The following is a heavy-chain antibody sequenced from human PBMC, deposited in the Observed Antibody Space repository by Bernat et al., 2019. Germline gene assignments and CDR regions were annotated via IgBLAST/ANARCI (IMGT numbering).Heavy chain of an antibody. V-gene: IGHV3-23*01. CDR1: GFTFSSYA. J-gene: IGHJ4*02. Sequence: EVQLLESGGGLVQPGGSLRLSCAASGFTFSSYAMSWVRQAPGKGLEWVSAISGSGGSTYYADYVKGRFTISRDNSKNTLYLQMNSLRAEDTAVYYCAKGRGYYDILTGYYTPQWYFDYWGQGTLVTVAS. CDR2: ISGSGGST. D-gene: IGHD3-9*01. CDR3: AKGRGYYDILTGYYTPQWYFDY.